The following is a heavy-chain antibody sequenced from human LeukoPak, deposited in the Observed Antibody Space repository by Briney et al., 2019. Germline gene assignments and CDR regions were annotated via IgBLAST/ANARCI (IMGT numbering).Heavy chain of an antibody. D-gene: IGHD3-16*01. CDR2: IYSAANT. CDR1: GFTFSSYG. Sequence: PGGSLRLSCAASGFTFSSYGMHWVRQAPGKGLEWVSFIYSAANTHYSDSVKGRFTISIDNSKNTLYLQMNSLRAEDTAVYYCARRAGAYTHPYDYWGQGTLVTVSS. CDR3: ARRAGAYTHPYDY. V-gene: IGHV3-53*01. J-gene: IGHJ4*02.